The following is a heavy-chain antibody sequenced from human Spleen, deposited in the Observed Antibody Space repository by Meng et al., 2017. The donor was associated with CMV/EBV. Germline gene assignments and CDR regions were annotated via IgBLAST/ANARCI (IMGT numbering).Heavy chain of an antibody. D-gene: IGHD5-18*01. V-gene: IGHV3-7*01. J-gene: IGHJ6*02. CDR3: ARDLGSYVYSYYYGMDV. CDR2: IKQDGSEK. Sequence: GGSLRLSCAASGFKFSGHNMNWVRQAPGKGLEWVANIKQDGSEKYYVDSVKGRFTISRDNAKNSLYLQMNSLRAEDTAVYYCARDLGSYVYSYYYGMDVWGQGTTVTVSS. CDR1: GFKFSGHN.